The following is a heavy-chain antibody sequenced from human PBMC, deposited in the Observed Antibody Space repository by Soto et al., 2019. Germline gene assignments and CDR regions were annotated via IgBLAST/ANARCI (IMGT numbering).Heavy chain of an antibody. CDR2: FDPEDGET. V-gene: IGHV1-24*01. D-gene: IGHD5-18*01. CDR1: GYTLTELS. Sequence: ASVKVSCKVSGYTLTELSMHWVRQAPGKGLEWMGGFDPEDGETIYAQKFQGRVTMTEDTSTDTAYMELSSLRSEDTAVYYCATSLPGHSYGLVSNWGQGTLVTVSS. CDR3: ATSLPGHSYGLVSN. J-gene: IGHJ4*02.